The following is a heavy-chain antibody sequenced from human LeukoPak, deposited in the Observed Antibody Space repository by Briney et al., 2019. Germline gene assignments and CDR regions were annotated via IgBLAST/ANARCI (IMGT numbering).Heavy chain of an antibody. V-gene: IGHV3-23*01. CDR3: ARHNAGSYYGWDYFDY. J-gene: IGHJ4*02. Sequence: GGSLRLSCAASGFSFSSYAMSWVRQAPGKGLEWVSSISDGGTSTYYADSLKGRFTISRDNSKNTLYLQLNSLGADDTAVYYCARHNAGSYYGWDYFDYWGQGTLVTVSS. D-gene: IGHD1-26*01. CDR2: ISDGGTST. CDR1: GFSFSSYA.